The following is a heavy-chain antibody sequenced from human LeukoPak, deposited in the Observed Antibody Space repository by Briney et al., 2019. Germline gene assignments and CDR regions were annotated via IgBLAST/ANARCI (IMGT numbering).Heavy chain of an antibody. CDR1: GFTFRSLG. J-gene: IGHJ4*02. Sequence: GGSLRLSCAVSGFTFRSLGMHWVRQAPGKGLEWVAFLHKDGSRDYYAVSVKGRFTISRDTSTNTLYLQMNSLRVEDTAVYYCARDPSGRSYGFVDYWGQGTLVTVSS. CDR2: LHKDGSRD. CDR3: ARDPSGRSYGFVDY. V-gene: IGHV3-30*02. D-gene: IGHD5-18*01.